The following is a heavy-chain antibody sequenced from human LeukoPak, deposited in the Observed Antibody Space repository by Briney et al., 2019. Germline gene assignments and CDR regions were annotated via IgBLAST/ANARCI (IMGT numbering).Heavy chain of an antibody. CDR1: GFTFSSYG. J-gene: IGHJ4*02. Sequence: GGSLRLSCAASGFTFSSYGMHWVRQAPGKGLEWVAVIWYDGSNKYYADSVKGRFTISRDNSKNTLYLQMNSLRAEDTAVYYCASVGATYYDILTGHFDYWGQGTLVTVSS. CDR2: IWYDGSNK. CDR3: ASVGATYYDILTGHFDY. V-gene: IGHV3-33*01. D-gene: IGHD3-9*01.